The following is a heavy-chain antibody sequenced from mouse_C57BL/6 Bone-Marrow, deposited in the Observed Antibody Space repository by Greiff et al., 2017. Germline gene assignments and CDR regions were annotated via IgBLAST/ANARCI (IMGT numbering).Heavy chain of an antibody. CDR2: IYPGDGDT. CDR3: ARNGYFLFDY. Sequence: LQESGPELVKPGASVKISCKASGYAFSSSWMNWVKQRPGKGLEWIGRIYPGDGDTNYNGKFKGKATLTADKSSSTAYMQLSSLTSEDSAVYFCARNGYFLFDYWGQGTTLTVSS. V-gene: IGHV1-82*01. D-gene: IGHD2-3*01. CDR1: GYAFSSSW. J-gene: IGHJ2*01.